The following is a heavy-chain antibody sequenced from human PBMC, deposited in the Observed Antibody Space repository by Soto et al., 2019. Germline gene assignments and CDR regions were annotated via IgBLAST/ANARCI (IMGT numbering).Heavy chain of an antibody. J-gene: IGHJ4*02. Sequence: GXAVKVSCNASDYPFTSYAIIWVRQAPGQGLEWMGWIATSNGATNYARILQDRLTMTTDTSTNTAYMELRSLRSDDTAVYYCARAASSGSYPEHFDYWVQGTQVTVSS. CDR1: DYPFTSYA. V-gene: IGHV1-18*01. D-gene: IGHD1-26*01. CDR3: ARAASSGSYPEHFDY. CDR2: IATSNGAT.